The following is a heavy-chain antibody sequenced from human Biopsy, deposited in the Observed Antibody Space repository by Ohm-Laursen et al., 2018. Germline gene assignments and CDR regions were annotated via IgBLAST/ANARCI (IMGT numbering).Heavy chain of an antibody. Sequence: SSVKVSCKVSGGTFSNSAISWVRQAPGQGLEWMVGIITFFRTVNYAQNFQGRLTITADEFTDTAYMELRSLRSEDTAVYYCAPQTPRDPDILTGAYHYDMAVWGQGTTVTVSS. V-gene: IGHV1-69*01. CDR1: GGTFSNSA. J-gene: IGHJ6*02. CDR3: APQTPRDPDILTGAYHYDMAV. CDR2: IITFFRTV. D-gene: IGHD3-9*01.